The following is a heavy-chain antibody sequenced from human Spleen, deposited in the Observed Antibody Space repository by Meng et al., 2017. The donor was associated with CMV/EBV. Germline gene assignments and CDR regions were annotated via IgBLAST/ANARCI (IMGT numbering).Heavy chain of an antibody. V-gene: IGHV3-20*01. CDR3: ARRLAKEAFDI. Sequence: SCAASGFTFDDYGMSWVRRAPGKGLEWVSGINWSGGSTGYADSVKGRFTISRDNTKNSLYLQMNSLRAEDTALYHCARRLAKEAFDIWGQGTMVTVSS. D-gene: IGHD3-9*01. J-gene: IGHJ3*02. CDR1: GFTFDDYG. CDR2: INWSGGST.